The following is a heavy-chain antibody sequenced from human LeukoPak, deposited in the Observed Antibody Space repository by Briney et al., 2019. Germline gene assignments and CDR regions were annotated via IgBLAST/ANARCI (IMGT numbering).Heavy chain of an antibody. CDR3: ATNNPPGSGYYYFNAFDI. J-gene: IGHJ3*02. CDR1: GYTFTGYY. V-gene: IGHV1-2*02. CDR2: INPNSGGT. D-gene: IGHD3-22*01. Sequence: GASVKVSCKASGYTFTGYYVHWVRQAPGQGLEWMGWINPNSGGTNYAQKFQGRVTMTEDTSTDTAYMELSSLRSEDTAVYYCATNNPPGSGYYYFNAFDIWGQGTMVTVSS.